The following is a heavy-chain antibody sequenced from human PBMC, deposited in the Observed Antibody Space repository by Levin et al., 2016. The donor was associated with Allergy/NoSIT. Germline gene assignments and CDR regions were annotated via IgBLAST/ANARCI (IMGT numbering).Heavy chain of an antibody. Sequence: GESLKISCAASGFTFSSYAMSWVRQAPGKGLEWVSAISGSGGSTYYADSVKGRFTISRDNSKNTLYLQMNSLRAEDTAVYYCAKGIQLWLYYFDYWGQGTLVTVSS. CDR3: AKGIQLWLYYFDY. V-gene: IGHV3-23*01. J-gene: IGHJ4*02. CDR2: ISGSGGST. D-gene: IGHD5-18*01. CDR1: GFTFSSYA.